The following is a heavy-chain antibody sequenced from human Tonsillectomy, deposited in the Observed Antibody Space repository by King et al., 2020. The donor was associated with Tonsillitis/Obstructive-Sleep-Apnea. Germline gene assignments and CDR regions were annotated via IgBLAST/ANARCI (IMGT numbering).Heavy chain of an antibody. CDR3: ARVLDYYGSSAYRAFDI. J-gene: IGHJ3*02. V-gene: IGHV3-7*03. Sequence: VKLVESGGGLVQPGGSLRLSCAASGFTFSTFWMSWVRQAPGKGLEWVANIKEDGSEKYYVDSVKCRFTISRDNAKNSLYLQMNSLRAEDTAVYYCARVLDYYGSSAYRAFDIWGQGTMVTVSS. CDR1: GFTFSTFW. D-gene: IGHD3-22*01. CDR2: IKEDGSEK.